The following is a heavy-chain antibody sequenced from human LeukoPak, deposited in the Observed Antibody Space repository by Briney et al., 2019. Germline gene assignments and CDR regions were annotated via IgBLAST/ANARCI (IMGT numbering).Heavy chain of an antibody. J-gene: IGHJ4*02. CDR1: GGSISTSSYY. D-gene: IGHD1-26*01. Sequence: PSETLSLTCTVSGGSISTSSYYWGWIRQPPGKGLEWIGSIYYSGSTFYNPSLKSRVTISVDTSKNQFSLRLTSVTAADTAVYYCARGSGNWGQGTLVTVSS. CDR3: ARGSGN. V-gene: IGHV4-39*07. CDR2: IYYSGST.